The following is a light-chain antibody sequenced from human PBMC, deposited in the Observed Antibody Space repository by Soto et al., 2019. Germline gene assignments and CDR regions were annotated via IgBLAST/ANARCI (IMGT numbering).Light chain of an antibody. V-gene: IGKV3-20*01. CDR1: QTVRNNY. CDR2: DAS. J-gene: IGKJ1*01. CDR3: QQYGDSLTWT. Sequence: EIVMTQSPATLSVSPGERATFSCRASQTVRNNYLAWYQQKPGQAPRLLIYDASSRATGIPDRFSGGGSGTDFTLTISRLEPEDFAVYYCQQYGDSLTWTFGQGTKVDI.